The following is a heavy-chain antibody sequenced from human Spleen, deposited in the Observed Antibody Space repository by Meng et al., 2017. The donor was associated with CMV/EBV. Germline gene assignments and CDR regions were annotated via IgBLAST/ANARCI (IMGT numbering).Heavy chain of an antibody. CDR1: GFTFSSYD. Sequence: GESLKISCAASGFTFSSYDIHWVRQATGKGLEWVSAITASGGSTYYADSIKGRFTVSKDNSKKTLYLQMNSLRADDTAVYYCSQTRTRGEVAQRGLNYFDGWGQGTLVTVSS. D-gene: IGHD1-1*01. V-gene: IGHV3-23*01. J-gene: IGHJ4*02. CDR3: SQTRTRGEVAQRGLNYFDG. CDR2: ITASGGST.